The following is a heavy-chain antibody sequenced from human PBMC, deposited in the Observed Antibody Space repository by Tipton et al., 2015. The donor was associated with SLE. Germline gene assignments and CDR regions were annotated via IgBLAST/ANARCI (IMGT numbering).Heavy chain of an antibody. CDR2: ISTYNGNT. V-gene: IGHV1-18*01. Sequence: QVQLVQSGAEVKNPGASVKVSCKASAYTFTTYSISWVRQAPGQGLEWMGWISTYNGNTNYAQKLQGRVTMTTDTSTSTAYMELRSLRSDDTAVHYCARAGTTGLYWYFDLWGRGTLVTVSS. CDR3: ARAGTTGLYWYFDL. J-gene: IGHJ2*01. CDR1: AYTFTTYS. D-gene: IGHD4-17*01.